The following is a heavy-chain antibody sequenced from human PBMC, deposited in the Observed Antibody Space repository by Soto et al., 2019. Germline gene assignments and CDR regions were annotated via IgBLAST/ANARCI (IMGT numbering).Heavy chain of an antibody. Sequence: GESLKISCGASGFTFSSHGMHWVRQAPGKGLEWVAVIWYDGSNKYYADSVKGRFTISRDNTKNTLYLQMNSLRVEDTAVYYCVRWGPDRGSDYWGQGTQVTVSS. CDR3: VRWGPDRGSDY. CDR1: GFTFSSHG. V-gene: IGHV3-33*01. J-gene: IGHJ4*02. D-gene: IGHD3-16*01. CDR2: IWYDGSNK.